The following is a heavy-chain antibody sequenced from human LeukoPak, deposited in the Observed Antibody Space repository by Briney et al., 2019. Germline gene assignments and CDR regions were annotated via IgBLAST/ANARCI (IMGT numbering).Heavy chain of an antibody. CDR2: INNDGSDT. D-gene: IGHD1-26*01. CDR3: ARDPLFWELPSDY. J-gene: IGHJ4*02. Sequence: GGSLRLSCAASGFTFSTFWMHWVRQAPGKGLMWVSQINNDGSDTKYADSVKGRFTISRDNAKNTVYLQMNSLRADDTAVYYCARDPLFWELPSDYWGQGTLVTVSS. CDR1: GFTFSTFW. V-gene: IGHV3-74*03.